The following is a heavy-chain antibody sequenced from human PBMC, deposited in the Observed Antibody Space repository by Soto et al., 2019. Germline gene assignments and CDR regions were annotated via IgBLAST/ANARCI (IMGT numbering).Heavy chain of an antibody. Sequence: GESLKISCKGSGYSFTSYWISWVRQMPGNGLEWMGRTDPSDSYTNYSPSFQGHVTISADKSISTAYLQWSSLKASDTAMYYCARHRKGHKYYCYYYGMDVWGQGTTVTVSS. J-gene: IGHJ6*02. CDR1: GYSFTSYW. V-gene: IGHV5-10-1*01. CDR3: ARHRKGHKYYCYYYGMDV. CDR2: TDPSDSYT.